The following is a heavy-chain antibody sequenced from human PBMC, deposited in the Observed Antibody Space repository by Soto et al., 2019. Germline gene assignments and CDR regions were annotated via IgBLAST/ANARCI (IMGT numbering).Heavy chain of an antibody. CDR1: GGCFSSYY. CDR3: ASQTDYYMDV. CDR2: INYSGST. Sequence: ETMSLTCAVYGGCFSSYYWSWIRQPPGKGLEWIGYINYSGSTNYNPSLKSRVTISVDTSKNQFSLKLSSVTAADTAVYYCASQTDYYMDVWGKGTTVTVSS. J-gene: IGHJ6*03. V-gene: IGHV4-59*08.